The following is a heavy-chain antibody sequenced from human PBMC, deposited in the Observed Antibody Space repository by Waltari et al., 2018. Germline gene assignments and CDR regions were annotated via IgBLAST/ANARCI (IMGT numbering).Heavy chain of an antibody. D-gene: IGHD3-10*01. CDR2: ISSSGSTI. V-gene: IGHV3-48*03. CDR1: GFTFSSYE. Sequence: EVQLVESGGGLVQPGGSLRLSCAASGFTFSSYEMNWVRQAPGKGLEWVSYISSSGSTIYYADSVKGRFTISRDNAKNSLYLQMNSLRAEDTAVYYCARAVKNAFDIWGQGTMVTVSS. J-gene: IGHJ3*02. CDR3: ARAVKNAFDI.